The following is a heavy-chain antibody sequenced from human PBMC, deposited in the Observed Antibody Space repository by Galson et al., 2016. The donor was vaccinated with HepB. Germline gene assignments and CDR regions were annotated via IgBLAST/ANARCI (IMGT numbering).Heavy chain of an antibody. Sequence: SVKVSCKASGYTFTRYGITWVRQAPGQGLEWMGWISAYNGNTNYAKKLQGRVTMTTDTSTSTAYMELRSLRSDDTAVYYCARDPKNRGGGFRYVDYYYGMDVWGQGTTVTVSS. D-gene: IGHD3-10*01. CDR2: ISAYNGNT. J-gene: IGHJ6*02. CDR3: ARDPKNRGGGFRYVDYYYGMDV. V-gene: IGHV1-18*01. CDR1: GYTFTRYG.